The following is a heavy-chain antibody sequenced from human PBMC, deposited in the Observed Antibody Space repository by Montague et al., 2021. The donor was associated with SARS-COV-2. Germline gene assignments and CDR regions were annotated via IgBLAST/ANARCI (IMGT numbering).Heavy chain of an antibody. CDR1: GGSISSSSYY. Sequence: SETLSLTCTVSGGSISSSSYYWGWIRQPPGKGLEWIGSIYYSGSTYYNPSLKSRVTISVDTSKNQSSLKLSSVTAADTAVYYCARGSRQWLVRPPHYYYFDYWGQGTLVTVSS. D-gene: IGHD6-19*01. CDR3: ARGSRQWLVRPPHYYYFDY. V-gene: IGHV4-39*01. J-gene: IGHJ4*02. CDR2: IYYSGST.